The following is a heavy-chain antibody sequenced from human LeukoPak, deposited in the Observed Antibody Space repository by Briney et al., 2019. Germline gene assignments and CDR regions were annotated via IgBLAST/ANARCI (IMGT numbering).Heavy chain of an antibody. CDR1: GYTFGDYH. CDR2: INCDSGAT. D-gene: IGHD3-3*01. J-gene: IGHJ5*02. CDR3: GRELGGGVTREDWLDP. V-gene: IGHV1-2*02. Sequence: ASVKVSCKASGYTFGDYHMHWVRQAPGQGLEWMGWINCDSGATHYAQKFQGRVTMTRDTSIGTTHMDLSSLTSDDRAVYYCGRELGGGVTREDWLDPWGQGTLVTVSS.